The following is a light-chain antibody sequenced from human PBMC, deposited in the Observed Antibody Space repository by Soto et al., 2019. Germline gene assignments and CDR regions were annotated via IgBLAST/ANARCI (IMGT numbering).Light chain of an antibody. J-gene: IGLJ2*01. CDR1: SSSVGAGYD. CDR2: GNT. Sequence: QSVLTQPPSVSGAPGQRVTISCTGSSSSVGAGYDVHWYQQLPGTAPKLLINGNTNRPSGVPDRFSGSRSGTSASLAITGLHDEDEADYYCQSFDISLSVVVFGGGTKVTVL. CDR3: QSFDISLSVVV. V-gene: IGLV1-40*01.